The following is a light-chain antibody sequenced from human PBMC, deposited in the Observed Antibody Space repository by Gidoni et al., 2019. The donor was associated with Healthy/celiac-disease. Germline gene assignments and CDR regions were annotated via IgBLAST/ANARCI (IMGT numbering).Light chain of an antibody. CDR1: QSLLYSNGYNY. CDR2: LGS. J-gene: IGKJ2*01. V-gene: IGKV2-28*01. CDR3: MQALQTPYT. Sequence: DFVMLQSPFSLLVTPGEPSFTSCRSTQSLLYSNGYNYLDWYLQKPGQSPQLLIYLGSNRATGVPDRFSGSGSGTDFTLKISRVEAEDVGIYYCMQALQTPYTFXQXTKLEIK.